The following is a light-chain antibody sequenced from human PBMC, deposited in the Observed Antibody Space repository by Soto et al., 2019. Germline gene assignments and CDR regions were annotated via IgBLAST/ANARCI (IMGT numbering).Light chain of an antibody. V-gene: IGLV1-40*01. Sequence: QSVLTQPPSVSGAPGQRVTISCTGSSSNIGAGYDVHWYQQLPGTAPKLLIYGNINRPSGVPDRFSGSKSGTSASLAITGLQAEDEADYYCQSYDTSLSVDVVFGGGTKLTVL. CDR1: SSNIGAGYD. J-gene: IGLJ2*01. CDR3: QSYDTSLSVDVV. CDR2: GNI.